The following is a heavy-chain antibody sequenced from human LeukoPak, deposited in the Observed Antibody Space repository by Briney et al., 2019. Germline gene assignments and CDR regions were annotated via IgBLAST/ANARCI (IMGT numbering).Heavy chain of an antibody. CDR2: ISYDGFNK. Sequence: PGRSLRLSCAASGFTFSSYAMHWVRQAPGKGLEWVAVISYDGFNKYYADSVKGRFTISRDNSKNMLYMRMHSLRAEDTAVYYCAKDLVNDYDSSGYFDYWGQGTLVTVSS. CDR1: GFTFSSYA. J-gene: IGHJ4*02. CDR3: AKDLVNDYDSSGYFDY. V-gene: IGHV3-30*18. D-gene: IGHD3-22*01.